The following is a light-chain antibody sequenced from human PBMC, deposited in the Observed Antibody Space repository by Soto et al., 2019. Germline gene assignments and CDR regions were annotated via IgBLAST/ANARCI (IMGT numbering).Light chain of an antibody. CDR3: QQYGSSRWT. CDR2: GAS. Sequence: EIVVTQSPGTLSLSPGERATLSCRASQRVSSSYLAWYQQNRGQAPRLLIYGASSRAPGIPDRFGGSGSGTDFTLTISRLEPEDFAVYYCQQYGSSRWTFGQGTKVEIK. J-gene: IGKJ1*01. CDR1: QRVSSSY. V-gene: IGKV3-20*01.